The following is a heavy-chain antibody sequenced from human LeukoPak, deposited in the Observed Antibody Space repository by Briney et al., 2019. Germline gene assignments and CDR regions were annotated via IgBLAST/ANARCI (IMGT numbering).Heavy chain of an antibody. Sequence: SETLSLTCTVSGGSISGYFWGWIRQPPGEGLEFIGYIYYTGAASYKPSLSSRVTMSVDTSKNQFSLKLTSVTAADTAVYYCAKFATVTTPNWIYPWGQGILVTVSS. CDR1: GGSISGYF. D-gene: IGHD4-17*01. J-gene: IGHJ5*02. CDR3: AKFATVTTPNWIYP. V-gene: IGHV4-59*03. CDR2: IYYTGAA.